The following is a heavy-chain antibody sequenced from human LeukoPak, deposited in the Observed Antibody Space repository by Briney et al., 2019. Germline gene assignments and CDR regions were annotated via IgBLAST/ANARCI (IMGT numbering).Heavy chain of an antibody. D-gene: IGHD4-11*01. V-gene: IGHV3-7*01. CDR2: IKPDGSET. Sequence: GGSLRLSCAASGFTFSSYWMSWVRQAPGKGLEWVAHIKPDGSETYYVDSVKGRFTVSRDNAKNSLFLQMNSLRAEDTAVYHCTQSKYYWGQGTLVTVSS. CDR1: GFTFSSYW. CDR3: TQSKYY. J-gene: IGHJ4*02.